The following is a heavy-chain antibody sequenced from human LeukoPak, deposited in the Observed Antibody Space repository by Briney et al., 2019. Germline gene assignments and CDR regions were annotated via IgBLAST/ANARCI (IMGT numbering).Heavy chain of an antibody. V-gene: IGHV3-48*03. D-gene: IGHD5-24*01. Sequence: PGGSLRLSCAASGFTFSSYKMYWGRNGQGKGQGRVSYISSSGSTKYYADSVKGRFTISRDNANNSLYLQMNSLRAEDTEDYYWERWDRDGYNYGVFDYWGQGTLVTVSS. J-gene: IGHJ4*02. CDR1: GFTFSSYK. CDR2: ISSSGSTK. CDR3: ERWDRDGYNYGVFDY.